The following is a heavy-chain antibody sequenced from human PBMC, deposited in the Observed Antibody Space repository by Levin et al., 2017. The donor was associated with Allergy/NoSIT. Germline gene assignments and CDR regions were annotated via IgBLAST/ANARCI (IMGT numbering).Heavy chain of an antibody. CDR2: ISSSGSTI. D-gene: IGHD3-22*01. CDR3: ARGSHYDSSGYLPSDY. J-gene: IGHJ4*02. CDR1: GFTFSDYY. Sequence: GGSLRLSCAASGFTFSDYYMSWIRQAPGKGLEWVSYISSSGSTIYYADSVKGRFTISRDNAKNSLYLQMNSLRAEDTAVYYCARGSHYDSSGYLPSDYWGQGTLVTVSS. V-gene: IGHV3-11*01.